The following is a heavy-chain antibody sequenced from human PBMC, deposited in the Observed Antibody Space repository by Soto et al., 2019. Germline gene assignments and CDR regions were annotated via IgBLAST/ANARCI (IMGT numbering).Heavy chain of an antibody. J-gene: IGHJ4*02. D-gene: IGHD3-10*01. CDR2: ISYDGSNK. CDR1: GFTFSSYG. CDR3: AKFPIWFGELSETLDY. Sequence: GGSLRLSCAASGFTFSSYGMYWVCQAPGKGLEWVAVISYDGSNKYDADTVKGRFTISSDNSKNTLYLQMNSLRAEDTAVYYCAKFPIWFGELSETLDYWGQGTLVTVSS. V-gene: IGHV3-30*18.